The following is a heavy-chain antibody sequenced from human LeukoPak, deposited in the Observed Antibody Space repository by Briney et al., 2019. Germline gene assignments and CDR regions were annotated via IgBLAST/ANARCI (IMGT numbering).Heavy chain of an antibody. Sequence: KPSETLSLTCTVSIYSISMGYYWGWIRQPPGKGLEWLGSISRSGRTYYNPSLKTRVTLSVDTSKNQFSLRLSSVTAADTAIYYCARDGPFDYWGQGILVTVSS. CDR1: IYSISMGYY. CDR3: ARDGPFDY. V-gene: IGHV4-38-2*02. J-gene: IGHJ4*02. CDR2: ISRSGRT.